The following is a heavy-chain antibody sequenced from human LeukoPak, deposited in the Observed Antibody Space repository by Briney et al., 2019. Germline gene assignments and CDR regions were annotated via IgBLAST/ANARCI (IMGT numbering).Heavy chain of an antibody. D-gene: IGHD3-22*01. CDR3: ARDYYDSSGGYGMDV. V-gene: IGHV3-30-3*01. CDR2: ISYDGSNK. Sequence: GSLRLSCAASGFAFSTYTVYWVRQAPGKGLEWVAIISYDGSNKYYADSVKGRFTISRDNSKNTLYLQMNSLRAEDTAVYHCARDYYDSSGGYGMDVWGQETTVTVSS. CDR1: GFAFSTYT. J-gene: IGHJ6*02.